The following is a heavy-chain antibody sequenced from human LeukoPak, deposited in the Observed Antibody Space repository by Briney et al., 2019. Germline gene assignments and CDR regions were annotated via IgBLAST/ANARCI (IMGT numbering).Heavy chain of an antibody. CDR2: INDSGST. CDR3: ARYGSGSTWFDP. V-gene: IGHV4-30-4*01. CDR1: GGSISSDNYQ. D-gene: IGHD3-10*01. J-gene: IGHJ5*02. Sequence: SETLSLTCTVSGGSISSDNYQWSWIRQPPGKGLERIGYINDSGSTYYNPYLKSRVTISVDTSKNHFSLRLSSVTAADTAVYYCARYGSGSTWFDPWGQGTLVTVSS.